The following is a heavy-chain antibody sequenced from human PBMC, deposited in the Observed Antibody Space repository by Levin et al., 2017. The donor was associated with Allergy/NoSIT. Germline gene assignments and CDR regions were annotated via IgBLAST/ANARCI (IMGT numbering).Heavy chain of an antibody. CDR1: GFTFSSYE. V-gene: IGHV3-48*03. CDR3: ARDLPIQWLAPDVFDV. CDR2: TSTSGNTI. D-gene: IGHD6-19*01. Sequence: GGSLRLSCAASGFTFSSYEMNWVRQAPGKGLEWISYTSTSGNTIYYADSVEGRFTISRDNAKNSLYLQMDSLRAEDTAVYYCARDLPIQWLAPDVFDVWGQGTMVIVSS. J-gene: IGHJ3*01.